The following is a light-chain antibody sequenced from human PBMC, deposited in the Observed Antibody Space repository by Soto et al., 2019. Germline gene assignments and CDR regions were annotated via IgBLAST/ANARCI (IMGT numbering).Light chain of an antibody. CDR3: QQYSTYPAWT. CDR2: KAS. J-gene: IGKJ1*01. V-gene: IGKV1-5*03. Sequence: DIQMTQSPSTLPASVGDRVTITCRASQNINSWFAWYQQKPGKSPKLLIYKASSLKSGVPSRFSGSGSGTEFIFTISSLQPEDFATYYCQQYSTYPAWTFGQGTKVEIK. CDR1: QNINSW.